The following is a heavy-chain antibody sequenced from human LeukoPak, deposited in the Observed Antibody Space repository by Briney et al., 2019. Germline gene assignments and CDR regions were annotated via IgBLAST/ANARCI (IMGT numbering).Heavy chain of an antibody. CDR1: GCSISNYY. CDR2: VYYSGSP. D-gene: IGHD1-26*01. Sequence: PSETLSLTCTVSGCSISNYYWSWIRQPPGKGLECVGYVYYSGSPDYNPSLKSRVTISIDTSKNQFSLKLTSVTAADTAVYYCARDQYSGRFDYWGQGTLVTVSS. V-gene: IGHV4-59*01. J-gene: IGHJ4*02. CDR3: ARDQYSGRFDY.